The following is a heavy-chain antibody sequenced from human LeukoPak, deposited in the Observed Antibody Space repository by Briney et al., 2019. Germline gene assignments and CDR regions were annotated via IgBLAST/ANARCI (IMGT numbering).Heavy chain of an antibody. CDR3: ARDLTRYYYGSGSYHTPFDY. V-gene: IGHV3-7*03. D-gene: IGHD3-10*01. J-gene: IGHJ4*02. Sequence: GGSLRLSCADSGCTFSSYWMSWVRQAPGKGLEWVANIKQDGSEKYYVDSVKGRFTISRDNAKNSLYLQMNSLRAEDTAVYYCARDLTRYYYGSGSYHTPFDYWGQGTLVTVSS. CDR2: IKQDGSEK. CDR1: GCTFSSYW.